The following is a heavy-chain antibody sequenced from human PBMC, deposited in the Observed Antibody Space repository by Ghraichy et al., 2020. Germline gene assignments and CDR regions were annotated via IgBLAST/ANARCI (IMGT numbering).Heavy chain of an antibody. V-gene: IGHV3-30*04. Sequence: GGSLRLSCAASGFTFSSYAMHWVRQAPDKGLEWVAVISYDGSTKYYADSVKGRFTISRDNSKNTMYLQMNSLRAEDTAVYYCARPLAPVRFLEWSVSDGDHWGQGTLVTVSS. CDR1: GFTFSSYA. CDR3: ARPLAPVRFLEWSVSDGDH. D-gene: IGHD3-3*01. CDR2: ISYDGSTK. J-gene: IGHJ4*02.